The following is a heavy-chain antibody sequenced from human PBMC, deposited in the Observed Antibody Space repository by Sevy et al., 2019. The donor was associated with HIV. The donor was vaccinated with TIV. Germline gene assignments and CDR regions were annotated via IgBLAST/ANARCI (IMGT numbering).Heavy chain of an antibody. CDR3: ARDRIAVAHQRGGWGIGFVDY. J-gene: IGHJ4*02. CDR1: GYTFTSYA. Sequence: ASVKVSCKASGYTFTSYAMNWVRQAPGQWLEWMGWINTNTGNPTYAQGFTGRFVFSLDTSVSTAYLQISSLKAEDTAVYYCARDRIAVAHQRGGWGIGFVDYWGQGTLVTVSS. D-gene: IGHD6-19*01. CDR2: INTNTGNP. V-gene: IGHV7-4-1*02.